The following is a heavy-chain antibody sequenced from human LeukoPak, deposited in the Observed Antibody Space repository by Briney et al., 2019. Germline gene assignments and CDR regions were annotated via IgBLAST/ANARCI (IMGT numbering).Heavy chain of an antibody. CDR1: RYTFTAYY. V-gene: IGHV1-2*02. CDR3: ARVRDLAYFDY. D-gene: IGHD2-21*02. CDR2: INPNIGAT. Sequence: ASVKVSRKTSRYTFTAYYVNSGRQAPGQGPEWRGWINPNIGATNYAQKFQGRVTMTRDTSISTAYMELSRLRSDDTAVYYCARVRDLAYFDYWGQGTLVTVSS. J-gene: IGHJ4*02.